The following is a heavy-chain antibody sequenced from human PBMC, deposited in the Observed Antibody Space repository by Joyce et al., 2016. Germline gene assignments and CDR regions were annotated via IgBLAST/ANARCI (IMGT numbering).Heavy chain of an antibody. D-gene: IGHD3-16*01. Sequence: QLVESGGGVVKAGGSLRLSCEASGCTFSSASMGWFRQAPGKGLEWVAAISATSYYIFHAETVRGRFTVSRDNAKKTLYLQMNSLRAEDSAVFYCARGGISYYYAMDVWGQGTTVTVSS. CDR3: ARGGISYYYAMDV. CDR1: GCTFSSAS. V-gene: IGHV3-21*01. J-gene: IGHJ6*02. CDR2: ISATSYYI.